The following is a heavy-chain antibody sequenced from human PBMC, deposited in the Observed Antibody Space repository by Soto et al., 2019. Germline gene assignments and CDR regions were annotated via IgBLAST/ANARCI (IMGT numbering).Heavy chain of an antibody. D-gene: IGHD3-22*01. Sequence: SVKVSCKASGGTFSSYAISWVQQAPGQGLEWMGGIIPIFGTANYAQKFQGRVTITADESTSTAYMELSSLRSEDTAVYYCARGAENYYDSSGTKYNWFDPWGQGTLVTVSS. J-gene: IGHJ5*02. CDR3: ARGAENYYDSSGTKYNWFDP. CDR2: IIPIFGTA. CDR1: GGTFSSYA. V-gene: IGHV1-69*13.